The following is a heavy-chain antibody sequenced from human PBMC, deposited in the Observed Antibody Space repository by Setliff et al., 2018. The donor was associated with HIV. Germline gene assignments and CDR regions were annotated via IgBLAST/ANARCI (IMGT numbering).Heavy chain of an antibody. CDR2: INLVTGKT. CDR3: ANGGSGGQFDH. Sequence: ASVKVSCKTSGNTFARQSHDLHWVRQVPGQGLEWMGWINLVTGKTAYLQKFQGRVTITRDTSASTAYMEMSSLSSEDKGTYFCANGGSGGQFDHWGQGTLVTVSS. V-gene: IGHV1-3*01. CDR1: GNTFARQSHD. D-gene: IGHD3-16*01. J-gene: IGHJ4*02.